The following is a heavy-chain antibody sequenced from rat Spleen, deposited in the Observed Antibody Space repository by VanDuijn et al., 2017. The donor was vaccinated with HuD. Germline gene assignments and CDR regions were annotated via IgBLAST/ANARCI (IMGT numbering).Heavy chain of an antibody. CDR3: AREPYPGIGWYFDF. CDR1: GFTFSNYD. CDR2: ISPSGGST. Sequence: EVQLVESGGGLVQPGRSLKLSCAAPGFTFSNYDMAWVRQAPTKGLEWVASISPSGGSTYYRDSVKGRFTVSRDNAKSTLYLQMNSLRSEDTATYYCAREPYPGIGWYFDFWGPGTMVTVSS. V-gene: IGHV5-25*01. J-gene: IGHJ1*01. D-gene: IGHD1-4*01.